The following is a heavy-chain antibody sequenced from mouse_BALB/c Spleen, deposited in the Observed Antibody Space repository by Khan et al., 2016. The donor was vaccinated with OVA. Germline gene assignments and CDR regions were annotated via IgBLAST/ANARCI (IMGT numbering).Heavy chain of an antibody. CDR1: DYSITRDYA. CDR2: ISNSGTT. V-gene: IGHV3-2*02. Sequence: EVQLQESGPGLVKPSQSLSLTCTVTDYSITRDYAWNWIRQFPGNKLEWMGYISNSGTTSYNPSLKSRISITRDTSKNQLFLQLNSVTTEDTATYYCASELGRYYAMDYWGQGTSVTVSS. CDR3: ASELGRYYAMDY. J-gene: IGHJ4*01. D-gene: IGHD4-1*01.